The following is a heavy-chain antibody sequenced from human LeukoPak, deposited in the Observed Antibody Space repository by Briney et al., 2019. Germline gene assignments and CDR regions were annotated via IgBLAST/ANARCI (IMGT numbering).Heavy chain of an antibody. D-gene: IGHD5-18*01. CDR1: GYTFTSYY. CDR2: SNPNSGST. Sequence: ASVKVSCKASGYTFTSYYIHWVRQAPGQGPEWMGISNPNSGSTSYAQNFQGRVSVTRDTSTSTVYMDLSSLRSEDTAVYFCARGGMGIQLWPFDFWGQGTLVTVSS. CDR3: ARGGMGIQLWPFDF. J-gene: IGHJ4*02. V-gene: IGHV1-46*01.